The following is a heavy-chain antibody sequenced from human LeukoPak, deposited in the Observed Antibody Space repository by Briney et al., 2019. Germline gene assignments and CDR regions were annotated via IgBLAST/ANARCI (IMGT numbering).Heavy chain of an antibody. Sequence: GASLMISCEDSGSSSTNYWIGWVRQTPGKRLEWMGIIHPGDSDTTDNPSFRGEVIISADKSTSTAYLQWSSLKSADTAMYYCARIFRSSVWTTCDYWGQGTLVTVSS. V-gene: IGHV5-51*01. CDR3: ARIFRSSVWTTCDY. CDR1: GSSSTNYW. D-gene: IGHD6-19*01. J-gene: IGHJ4*02. CDR2: IHPGDSDT.